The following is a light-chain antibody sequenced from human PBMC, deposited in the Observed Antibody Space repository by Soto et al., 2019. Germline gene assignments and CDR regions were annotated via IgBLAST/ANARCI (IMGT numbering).Light chain of an antibody. CDR3: QKSYSTPQK. Sequence: DIQMTQSPSSLSASVGDRVTITCRASQSISSYLNWYQQKPGKAPNLLIYAASNLQSGVPSRFSGSGSGTDFTLTISSLQPEDFATYYCQKSYSTPQKFGQGTKVDIK. CDR2: AAS. CDR1: QSISSY. V-gene: IGKV1-39*01. J-gene: IGKJ1*01.